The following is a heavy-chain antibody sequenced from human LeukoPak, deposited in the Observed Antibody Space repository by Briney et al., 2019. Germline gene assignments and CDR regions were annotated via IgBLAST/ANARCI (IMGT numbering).Heavy chain of an antibody. Sequence: GRSLRLSCAASGFTFSSYAMHWVRQAPGKGLEWVAVISYDGSNKYYADSVKGRFTISRDNSKNTLYLQMNSLRAEDTAVYYCARDSGGSGSYYNGAFDIWGQGTMVTVSS. D-gene: IGHD3-10*01. CDR3: ARDSGGSGSYYNGAFDI. J-gene: IGHJ3*02. CDR1: GFTFSSYA. V-gene: IGHV3-30*04. CDR2: ISYDGSNK.